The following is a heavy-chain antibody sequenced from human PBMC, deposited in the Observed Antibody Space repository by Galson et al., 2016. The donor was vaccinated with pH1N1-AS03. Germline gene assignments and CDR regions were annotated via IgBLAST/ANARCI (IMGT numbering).Heavy chain of an antibody. Sequence: VRQMPGKGLEWMGKIDPYDSQTNYSPSFQGHITFSVDTSITTAYLQWSSLKASDTAIYYCASNTYSTRWSFLLGFWGQGSLVTVSS. J-gene: IGHJ4*02. V-gene: IGHV5-10-1*01. CDR3: ASNTYSTRWSFLLGF. D-gene: IGHD6-13*01. CDR2: IDPYDSQT.